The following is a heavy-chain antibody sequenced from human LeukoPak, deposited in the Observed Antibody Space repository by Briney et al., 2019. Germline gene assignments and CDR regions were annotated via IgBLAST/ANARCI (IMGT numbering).Heavy chain of an antibody. CDR2: IYYSGST. CDR3: AREMVASDAFDI. D-gene: IGHD2-15*01. Sequence: PSETLSLTCTVSGGSISSYYWSWLRQPPGKGLEWIGYIYYSGSTNYNPSLKSRVTISVDTSKNQFSLKLSSVTAADTAVYYCAREMVASDAFDIWGQGTMVTVSS. CDR1: GGSISSYY. V-gene: IGHV4-59*01. J-gene: IGHJ3*02.